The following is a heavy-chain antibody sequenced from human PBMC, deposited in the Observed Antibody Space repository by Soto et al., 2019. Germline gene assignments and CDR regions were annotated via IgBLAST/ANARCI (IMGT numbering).Heavy chain of an antibody. CDR3: ATDEEKEWLPLGGKVDY. Sequence: QVQLVESGGGVVQPGRSLRLSCAASGLTLSSYGMHWVRQAPGKGLEWVAVISYDGSDKYYANSVKGRFTISRDNSKNTLYRQMNSLRAEDTAVYYCATDEEKEWLPLGGKVDYWGQGTLVTVSS. D-gene: IGHD3-3*01. CDR2: ISYDGSDK. V-gene: IGHV3-30*03. J-gene: IGHJ4*02. CDR1: GLTLSSYG.